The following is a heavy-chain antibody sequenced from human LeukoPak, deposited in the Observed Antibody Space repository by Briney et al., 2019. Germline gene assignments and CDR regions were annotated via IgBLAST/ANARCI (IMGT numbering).Heavy chain of an antibody. J-gene: IGHJ3*02. CDR1: GFTFSSYG. CDR2: IWYDGSNK. V-gene: IGHV3-33*01. CDR3: ARDRKTAHDAFDI. Sequence: GGSLRLPCAASGFTFSSYGMHWVRQAPGKGLEWVAVIWYDGSNKYYADSVKGRFTISRDNSKNTLYLQMNSLRAEDTAVYYCARDRKTAHDAFDIWGQGTMVTVSS.